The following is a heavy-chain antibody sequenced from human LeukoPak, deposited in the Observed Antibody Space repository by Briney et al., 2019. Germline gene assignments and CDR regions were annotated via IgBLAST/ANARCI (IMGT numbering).Heavy chain of an antibody. CDR3: ARRTRGPDY. J-gene: IGHJ4*02. CDR2: INWNGGSV. CDR1: GFTFANSG. Sequence: GGSLRLSCAASGFTFANSGMSWVRQVPGKGVEWLSAINWNGGSVVSAASVQGRFTISRDNSKNMVHLQMTRLKVEDTGVYYCARRTRGPDYWGQGTVVIGSS. D-gene: IGHD1-7*01. V-gene: IGHV3-20*04.